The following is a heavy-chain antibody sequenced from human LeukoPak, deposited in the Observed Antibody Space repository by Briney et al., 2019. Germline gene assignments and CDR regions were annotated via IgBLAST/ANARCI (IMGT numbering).Heavy chain of an antibody. D-gene: IGHD2-15*01. Sequence: GGSLRLSCAASGFTFNSYGMHWVRQAPGKGLEWVAFIRYDGSNKYYADSVKGRFTISRDNAKNSLYLQMNSLRAEDTAVYYCARNVGGSGGSFVHDYWGQGTLVTVSS. V-gene: IGHV3-30*02. CDR2: IRYDGSNK. CDR1: GFTFNSYG. J-gene: IGHJ4*02. CDR3: ARNVGGSGGSFVHDY.